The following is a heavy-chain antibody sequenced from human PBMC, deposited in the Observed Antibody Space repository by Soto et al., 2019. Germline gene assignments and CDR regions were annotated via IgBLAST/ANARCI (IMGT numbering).Heavy chain of an antibody. J-gene: IGHJ6*02. CDR3: AKTLDYSSYYYYGMDV. D-gene: IGHD4-4*01. V-gene: IGHV3-23*01. CDR2: ISGSGGST. Sequence: LRLSCAASGFTFSSYAMSWVRQAPGKGLEWVSAISGSGGSTYYADSVKGRFTISRDNSKNTLYLQMNSLRAEDTAVYYCAKTLDYSSYYYYGMDVWGQGTTVTVSS. CDR1: GFTFSSYA.